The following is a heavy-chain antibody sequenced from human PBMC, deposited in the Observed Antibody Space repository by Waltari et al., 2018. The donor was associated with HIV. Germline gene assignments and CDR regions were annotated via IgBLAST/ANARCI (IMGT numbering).Heavy chain of an antibody. CDR3: TTDRPVSSGYHWADY. D-gene: IGHD3-22*01. V-gene: IGHV3-15*01. CDR2: IKSKTDCGTT. CDR1: GFTFSNAW. Sequence: EVQLVESGGGLVKPGGSLRLSCAASGFTFSNAWMSWVRQAPGKGLEWVGRIKSKTDCGTTDYAAPVKGRFTISRDDSKNTLYLQMNSLKTEDTAVYYCTTDRPVSSGYHWADYWGQGTLVTVSS. J-gene: IGHJ4*02.